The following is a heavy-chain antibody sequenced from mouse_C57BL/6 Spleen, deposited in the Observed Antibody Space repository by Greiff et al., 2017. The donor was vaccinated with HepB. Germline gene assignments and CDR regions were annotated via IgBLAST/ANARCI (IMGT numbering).Heavy chain of an antibody. J-gene: IGHJ2*01. D-gene: IGHD1-1*01. CDR1: GYTFTDYE. CDR3: TRVYGAFDY. CDR2: IDPETGGT. V-gene: IGHV1-15*01. Sequence: QVQLKESGAELVRPGASVTLSCKASGYTFTDYEMHWVKQTPVHGLEWIGAIDPETGGTAYNQKFKGKAILTADKSYSTAYMELRSLTSEDSAVYYCTRVYGAFDYWGQGTTLTVSS.